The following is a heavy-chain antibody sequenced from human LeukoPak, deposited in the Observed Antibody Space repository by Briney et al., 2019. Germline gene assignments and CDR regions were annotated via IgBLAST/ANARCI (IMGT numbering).Heavy chain of an antibody. Sequence: ASVKVSCKASGYTFTGYYMHWVRQAPGQGLEWMGIINPSGGSTSYAQKFQGRVTVTRDTSTSTVYVELSSLRSEDTAVYYCARDLDIVVVTAIPGCWGQGTLVTVSS. V-gene: IGHV1-46*01. D-gene: IGHD2-21*02. CDR2: INPSGGST. CDR3: ARDLDIVVVTAIPGC. CDR1: GYTFTGYY. J-gene: IGHJ4*02.